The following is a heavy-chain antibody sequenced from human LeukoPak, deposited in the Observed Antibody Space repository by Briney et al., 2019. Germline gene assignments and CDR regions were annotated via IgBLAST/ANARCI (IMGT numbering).Heavy chain of an antibody. D-gene: IGHD4-23*01. J-gene: IGHJ4*02. V-gene: IGHV4-59*01. CDR2: IYYSGST. Sequence: SETLSLTCTVSGGSISSYYWSWIRQPPGKGLEWIGYIYYSGSTNYNPSLKSRVTISVDTSKNQFSLKLSSVTAADTAVYYCARSGLRWTRAQRYFDYWGQGTLVTVSS. CDR1: GGSISSYY. CDR3: ARSGLRWTRAQRYFDY.